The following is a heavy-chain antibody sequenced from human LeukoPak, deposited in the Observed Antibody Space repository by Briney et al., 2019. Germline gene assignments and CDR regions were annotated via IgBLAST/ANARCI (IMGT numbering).Heavy chain of an antibody. CDR2: IYNSGSI. J-gene: IGHJ4*02. Sequence: SETLSLTCTVSGGSISSYFWSWIRQPPGKGLEWIGYIYNSGSISSNPSLKSRVTASVDTSKNQLSLKLSSVTAADTAVYYCARGPHGSYYVFDYWGQGTLVTVSS. CDR1: GGSISSYF. CDR3: ARGPHGSYYVFDY. V-gene: IGHV4-59*01. D-gene: IGHD1-26*01.